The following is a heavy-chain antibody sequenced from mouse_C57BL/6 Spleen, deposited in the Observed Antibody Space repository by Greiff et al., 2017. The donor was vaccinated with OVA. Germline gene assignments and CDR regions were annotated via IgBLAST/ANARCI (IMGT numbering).Heavy chain of an antibody. CDR1: GFTFTDYY. J-gene: IGHJ3*01. D-gene: IGHD4-1*02. CDR3: ASQLGRGFAY. V-gene: IGHV7-3*01. CDR2: IRNKANGYTT. Sequence: EVQLVESGGGLVQPGGSLSLSCAASGFTFTDYYMSWVRQPPGKALEWLGFIRNKANGYTTEYSASVKGWFTISRDNSQSILYLQMNALRAEDSATYYCASQLGRGFAYWGQGTLVTVSA.